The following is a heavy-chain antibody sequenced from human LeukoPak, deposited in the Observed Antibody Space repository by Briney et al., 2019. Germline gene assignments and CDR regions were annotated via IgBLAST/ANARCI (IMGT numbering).Heavy chain of an antibody. J-gene: IGHJ3*02. D-gene: IGHD2-2*01. Sequence: GGSLRLSCAASGFTFSTYSMNWVRQAPGKGLEWVSSISSSSTYIYSADSLKGRITISRDNAKNSLYLQMNSLRADDTAVYYCARLSPECQLLSWSAFDIWGQGTLVTVSS. V-gene: IGHV3-21*06. CDR1: GFTFSTYS. CDR2: ISSSSTYI. CDR3: ARLSPECQLLSWSAFDI.